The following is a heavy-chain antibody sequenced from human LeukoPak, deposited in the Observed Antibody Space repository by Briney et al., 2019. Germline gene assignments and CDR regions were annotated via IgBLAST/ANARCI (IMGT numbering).Heavy chain of an antibody. D-gene: IGHD5/OR15-5a*01. CDR1: GFTFSSYW. V-gene: IGHV3-74*01. J-gene: IGHJ4*02. Sequence: GGSLRLSCAASGFTFSSYWMHWVRQAPGKGLVWVSRINPDGSSVIYADSVKGRFTISRDNAKNTLYLQMNSLRADDTAVYCCARVSVCLRCHFDYWGQGNLVTASS. CDR2: INPDGSSV. CDR3: ARVSVCLRCHFDY.